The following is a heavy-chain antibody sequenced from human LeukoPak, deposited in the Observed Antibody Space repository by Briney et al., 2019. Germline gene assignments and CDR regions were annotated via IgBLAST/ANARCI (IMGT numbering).Heavy chain of an antibody. CDR3: ERHGYGYSYYFDY. D-gene: IGHD5-18*01. CDR2: IYYSGST. V-gene: IGHV4-59*08. CDR1: GGSISSYY. J-gene: IGHJ4*02. Sequence: SETLSLTCTVSGGSISSYYWSWIRQPPGKGLEWIGYIYYSGSTNYNPSLKSRVTISVDTSKNQFSLKLSSVTAADTAVYYCERHGYGYSYYFDYWGQGTLVTVSS.